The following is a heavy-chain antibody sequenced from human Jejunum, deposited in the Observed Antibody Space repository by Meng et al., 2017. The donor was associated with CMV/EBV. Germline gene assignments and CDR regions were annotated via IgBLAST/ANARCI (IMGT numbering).Heavy chain of an antibody. D-gene: IGHD2-8*02. CDR1: RYTFSSYL. Sequence: SRYTFSSYLMHWVRKPPGKGLGWVSRIDTDGGRTDYADSVKGRFTISRDNAKNTLYLQMNSLRVDDTAVYYCASYVGTGSFRSLGYWGQGTLVTVSS. CDR2: IDTDGGRT. V-gene: IGHV3-74*01. CDR3: ASYVGTGSFRSLGY. J-gene: IGHJ4*02.